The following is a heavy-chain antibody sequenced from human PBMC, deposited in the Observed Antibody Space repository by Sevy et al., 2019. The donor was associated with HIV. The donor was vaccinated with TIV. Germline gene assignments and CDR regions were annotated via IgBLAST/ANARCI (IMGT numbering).Heavy chain of an antibody. D-gene: IGHD1-1*01. CDR2: ISDSGFS. Sequence: SETLSLTCTVSGGSTSTYYWNWIRQPPGKGLEWISYISDSGFSNDNPSLRSRVTISIDTSKNQFSLRLTSVSAADTAVYYCARGGGRTDWGMDVWGPGTTVTVSS. CDR1: GGSTSTYY. J-gene: IGHJ6*02. V-gene: IGHV4-59*01. CDR3: ARGGGRTDWGMDV.